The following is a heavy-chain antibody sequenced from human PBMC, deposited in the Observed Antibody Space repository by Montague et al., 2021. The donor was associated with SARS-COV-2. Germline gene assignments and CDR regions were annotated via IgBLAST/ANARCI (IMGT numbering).Heavy chain of an antibody. CDR2: INHSGST. Sequence: SETLSLTCAVYGGSFSGYYWSWIRQPPGKGLEWIGEINHSGSTNYNPSLKSRVTISVDTSKNQFSLKLSSVTAADTAVYYCARGRVVVVPAAMGLLRDLYYYYYMDVWGKGTTVTVSS. V-gene: IGHV4-34*01. D-gene: IGHD2-2*01. CDR1: GGSFSGYY. J-gene: IGHJ6*03. CDR3: ARGRVVVVPAAMGLLRDLYYYYYMDV.